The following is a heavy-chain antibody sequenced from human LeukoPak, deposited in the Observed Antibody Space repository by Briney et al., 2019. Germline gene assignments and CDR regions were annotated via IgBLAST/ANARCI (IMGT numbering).Heavy chain of an antibody. Sequence: ASVKVSCKASGYTFSSYIIHWVRQAPGQGLEWMGIINPTTGSTTYAQKFQGRVTITRDVSTSTVYMDLSSLRPEDTAVYYCAKDKDLGRYCSGGSCGPFDYWGQGTLVTVSS. J-gene: IGHJ4*02. D-gene: IGHD2-15*01. CDR1: GYTFSSYI. CDR3: AKDKDLGRYCSGGSCGPFDY. V-gene: IGHV1-46*01. CDR2: INPTTGST.